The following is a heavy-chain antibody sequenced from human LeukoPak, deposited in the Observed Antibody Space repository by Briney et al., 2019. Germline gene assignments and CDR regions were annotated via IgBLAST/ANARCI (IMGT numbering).Heavy chain of an antibody. CDR2: IYYSGST. Sequence: SETLSLTCTVSGGSISSYYWSWIRQPPGKGLEWIGYIYYSGSTNYNPSLKSRVTISVDTSKNQFSLKLSSVTAADTAVYYCARGRKDPYSYGRTYFDYWGQGTLVTVSS. CDR3: ARGRKDPYSYGRTYFDY. V-gene: IGHV4-59*12. D-gene: IGHD5-18*01. CDR1: GGSISSYY. J-gene: IGHJ4*02.